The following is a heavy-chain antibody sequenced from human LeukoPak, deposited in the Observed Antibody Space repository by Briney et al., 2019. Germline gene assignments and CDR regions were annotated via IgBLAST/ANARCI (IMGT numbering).Heavy chain of an antibody. J-gene: IGHJ1*01. D-gene: IGHD2-21*02. CDR2: ISYDGSNK. V-gene: IGHV3-30*03. Sequence: PGRSLRLSCAASGFTFSSYGMHWVRQAPGKGLEWVAVISYDGSNKYYADSVKGRFTISRDNSKNTLYLQMNSLRAEDTAVYYCARDLGLRGDYAYFQHWGQGTLVTVSS. CDR1: GFTFSSYG. CDR3: ARDLGLRGDYAYFQH.